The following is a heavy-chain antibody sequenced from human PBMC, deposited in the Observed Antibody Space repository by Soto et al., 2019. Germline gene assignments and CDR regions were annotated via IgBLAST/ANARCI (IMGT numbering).Heavy chain of an antibody. V-gene: IGHV1-69*01. D-gene: IGHD3-10*01. CDR3: ARDLRGVTDPRFDP. J-gene: IGHJ5*02. CDR2: IIPIFGTA. Sequence: QVQLVQSGAEVKKPGSSVKVSCTASGGTFSSYAISWVRQAPGQGLEWMGGIIPIFGTANYAQKFQGIVTITADESTSTAYLELSSLRSEDTAVYYCARDLRGVTDPRFDPWGQGNLVTVSS. CDR1: GGTFSSYA.